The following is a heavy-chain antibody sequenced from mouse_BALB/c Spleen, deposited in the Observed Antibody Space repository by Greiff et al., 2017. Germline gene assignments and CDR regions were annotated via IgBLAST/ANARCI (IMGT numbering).Heavy chain of an antibody. Sequence: EVQLQQSGPSLVKPSQTLPLTCSVTGDSITSGYWNWIRKFPGNKLEYMGYISYSGSTYYNPSLKSRISITRDTSKNQYYLQLNYVTTEDTATYYCARGYCYDAYFDYWGQGTTLTVSS. V-gene: IGHV3-8*02. CDR2: ISYSGST. J-gene: IGHJ2*01. CDR3: ARGYCYDAYFDY. CDR1: GDSITSGY. D-gene: IGHD2-12*01.